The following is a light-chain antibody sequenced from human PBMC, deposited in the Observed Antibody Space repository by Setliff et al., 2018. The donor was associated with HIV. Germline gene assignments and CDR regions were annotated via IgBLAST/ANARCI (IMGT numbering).Light chain of an antibody. Sequence: QSVLAQPASVSGSPGQSITISCTGTSSDVGGYKYVYWYQQHPGKAPKLMIYEVSNRPSGISNRFSGSKSGNTASLTISGLQAEDEADYYCSSYRSGNTSVFGTGTKVTV. CDR1: SSDVGGYKY. J-gene: IGLJ1*01. CDR2: EVS. CDR3: SSYRSGNTSV. V-gene: IGLV2-14*01.